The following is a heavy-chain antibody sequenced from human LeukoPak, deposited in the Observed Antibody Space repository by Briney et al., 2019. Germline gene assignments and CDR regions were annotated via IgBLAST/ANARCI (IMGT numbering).Heavy chain of an antibody. V-gene: IGHV4-34*01. CDR2: INHSGST. CDR3: ARGRRRYCSGGSCYPMGLVY. Sequence: SETLSLTCAVYGGSFSGYYWSWIRQPPGKGLEWIGEINHSGSTNYNPSLKSRVTISVDTSKNQFSLKLSSVTAADTAVYYCARGRRRYCSGGSCYPMGLVYWGQGTLVTVSS. J-gene: IGHJ4*02. CDR1: GGSFSGYY. D-gene: IGHD2-15*01.